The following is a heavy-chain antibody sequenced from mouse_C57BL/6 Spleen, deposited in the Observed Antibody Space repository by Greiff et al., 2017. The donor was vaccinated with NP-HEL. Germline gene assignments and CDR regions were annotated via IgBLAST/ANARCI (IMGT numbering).Heavy chain of an antibody. CDR3: ARRDSSGHYYAMDY. CDR1: GYSFTDYN. D-gene: IGHD3-2*02. V-gene: IGHV1-39*01. Sequence: EVQLQQSGPELVKPGASVKISCKASGYSFTDYNMNWVKQSNGKSLEWIGVINPNYGTTSYNQKFKGKATLTVDQSSSTAYMQLNTLTSEDSAVYYCARRDSSGHYYAMDYWGQGTSVTVSS. J-gene: IGHJ4*01. CDR2: INPNYGTT.